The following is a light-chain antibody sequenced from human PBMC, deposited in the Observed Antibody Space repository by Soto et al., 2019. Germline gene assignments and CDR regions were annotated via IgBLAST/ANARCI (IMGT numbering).Light chain of an antibody. J-gene: IGKJ1*01. CDR1: QSISSY. CDR3: QQSYNTPPT. Sequence: DIQMTQSPSSLSASLGDRVTITCRASQSISSYLNWYQQKPGKAPKLLIYGASSLQSGVPSRFSGSGCGTDFTLTISNLQPEDFATYYCQQSYNTPPTFGQGTKVDIK. V-gene: IGKV1-39*01. CDR2: GAS.